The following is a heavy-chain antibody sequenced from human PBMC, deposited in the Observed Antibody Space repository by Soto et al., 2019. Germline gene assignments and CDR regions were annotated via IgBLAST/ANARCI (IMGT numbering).Heavy chain of an antibody. J-gene: IGHJ6*03. D-gene: IGHD3-16*01. V-gene: IGHV4-59*01. CDR3: ARLTSYDYYMDV. CDR2: IYYSGST. CDR1: GDSISSNF. Sequence: SDTLSLTCTVSGDSISSNFWSWIRQPPGKGLEWIGYIYYSGSTNHNPSLKSRLTISVDTSKNHFSLKLSSVTAADTAVYYCARLTSYDYYMDVWGKGTTVTVSS.